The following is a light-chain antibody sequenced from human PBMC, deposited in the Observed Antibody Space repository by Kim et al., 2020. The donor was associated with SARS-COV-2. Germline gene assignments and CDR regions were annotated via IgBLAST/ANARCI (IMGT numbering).Light chain of an antibody. Sequence: SGSPGKTASITCSGDKLADKYAYWYKQKPGQSPVLLIYQDSKRPPGIPERFSGSNSGNTATLTISGTQAMDEADYYCQAFDSSTVVFGGGTQLTVL. CDR3: QAFDSSTVV. CDR1: KLADKY. J-gene: IGLJ2*01. CDR2: QDS. V-gene: IGLV3-1*01.